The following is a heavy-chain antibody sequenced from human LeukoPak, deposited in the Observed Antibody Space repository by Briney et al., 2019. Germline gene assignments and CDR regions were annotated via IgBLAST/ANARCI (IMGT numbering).Heavy chain of an antibody. D-gene: IGHD6-6*01. CDR1: GYSISSGYY. J-gene: IGHJ5*02. Sequence: SETLSLTCTVSGYSISSGYYWGWIRQPPGKGLEWIGSIYHSGSTYYNPSLKSRVTISVDTSKNQFSLKLSSVTAADTAVYYCARHSSSYISWFDPWGQGTLVTVSS. CDR3: ARHSSSYISWFDP. CDR2: IYHSGST. V-gene: IGHV4-38-2*02.